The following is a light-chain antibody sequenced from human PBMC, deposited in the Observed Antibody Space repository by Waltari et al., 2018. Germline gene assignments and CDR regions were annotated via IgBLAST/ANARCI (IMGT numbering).Light chain of an antibody. J-gene: IGLJ3*02. CDR1: ELASKY. CDR3: YSAADTYFV. V-gene: IGLV3-27*01. Sequence: SYELTQPSSVSVSPGQTATIPCSANELASKYVRWFQQKPGQAPVLVIYRDNARPAGIPERFSGSSSGTTATLTISGARNEDEADYYCYSAADTYFVFGGGTKLTVL. CDR2: RDN.